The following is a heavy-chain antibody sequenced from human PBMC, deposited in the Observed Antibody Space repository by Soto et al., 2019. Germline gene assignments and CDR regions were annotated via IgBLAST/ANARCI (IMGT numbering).Heavy chain of an antibody. CDR3: AKFFVATGGSGGWPWHFDC. D-gene: IGHD6-25*01. CDR1: GFIFSSDA. Sequence: EVQLLESGGGLVQPGGSLRLSCAASGFIFSSDAMSWVRQDPGKGLEWVSAIRGSGGTTYYADSVKGRFIISRDKSKKTMYLHMNSLRAEDAAIDYCAKFFVATGGSGGWPWHFDCWGQGALVTVSS. V-gene: IGHV3-23*01. J-gene: IGHJ4*02. CDR2: IRGSGGTT.